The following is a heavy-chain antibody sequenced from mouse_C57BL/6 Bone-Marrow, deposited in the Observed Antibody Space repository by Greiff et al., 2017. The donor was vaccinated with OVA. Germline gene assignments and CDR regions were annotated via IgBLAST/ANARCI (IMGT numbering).Heavy chain of an antibody. CDR2: IDPENGDT. J-gene: IGHJ4*01. D-gene: IGHD2-4*01. V-gene: IGHV14-4*01. CDR1: GFNITDDY. CDR3: TSYDYDGNYYAMDY. Sequence: VQLQQSGAELVRPGASVKLSCTASGFNITDDYMHWVKQRPEQGLEWIGWIDPENGDTEYASKFQGKATITADTSSNTAYLQLSSLTSEDTAVYYCTSYDYDGNYYAMDYWGQGTSVTVSS.